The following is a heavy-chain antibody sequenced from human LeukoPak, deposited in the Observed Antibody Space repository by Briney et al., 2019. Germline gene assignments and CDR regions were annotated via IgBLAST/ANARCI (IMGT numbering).Heavy chain of an antibody. CDR3: ARDERAGKIVATPHDY. CDR1: GYTFTSYG. V-gene: IGHV1-18*01. CDR2: ISAYNGNT. D-gene: IGHD3-22*01. J-gene: IGHJ4*02. Sequence: ASVKVSCKASGYTFTSYGISWVRQAPGQGLEWMGWISAYNGNTNYAQKLQGRVTMTTDTSTSTAYMELRSLRSDDTAVYYCARDERAGKIVATPHDYWGQGTLVTVSS.